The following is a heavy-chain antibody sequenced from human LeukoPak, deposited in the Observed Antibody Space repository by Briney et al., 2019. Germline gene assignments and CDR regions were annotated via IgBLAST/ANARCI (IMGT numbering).Heavy chain of an antibody. J-gene: IGHJ4*02. Sequence: ASVKVSCKASGYTFTGYYMHWVRQAPGQGLEWMGWINPNSGGTNYAQKFQGRVTMTRDTSISTAYMELSRLRSDDTAVYYCALTQDIVGSPWGYFDYWGQGTLVTVSS. CDR2: INPNSGGT. CDR1: GYTFTGYY. D-gene: IGHD1-26*01. V-gene: IGHV1-2*02. CDR3: ALTQDIVGSPWGYFDY.